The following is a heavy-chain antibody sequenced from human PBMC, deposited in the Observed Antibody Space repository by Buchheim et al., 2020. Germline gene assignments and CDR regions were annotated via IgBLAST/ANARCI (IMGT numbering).Heavy chain of an antibody. CDR3: VRDPSQASFWYFDF. D-gene: IGHD3-3*01. CDR1: GFTFTTYW. J-gene: IGHJ4*02. V-gene: IGHV3-7*03. Sequence: EVQLVESGGGLVQPGGSLRLSCGASGFTFTTYWMSWVRQAPGKGLEWLANIKQDGSEKYYVDSVKGRFTISRDNAKNSLYLQMNSLRAEDTAMYFCVRDPSQASFWYFDFWGQGTL. CDR2: IKQDGSEK.